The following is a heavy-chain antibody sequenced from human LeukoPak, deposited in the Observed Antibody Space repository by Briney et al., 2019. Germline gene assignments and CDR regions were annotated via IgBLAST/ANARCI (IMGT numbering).Heavy chain of an antibody. CDR3: ARWYSSGWAFDY. CDR2: IYYSGST. J-gene: IGHJ4*02. D-gene: IGHD6-19*01. CDR1: GGSISSSSYY. Sequence: SETLSLTCTVSGGSISSSSYYWAWIRQPPGKGLEWIGTIYYSGSTKYNPSLKIRVTISVDTSKNQFSLKLSSVTAADTAVYYCARWYSSGWAFDYWGQGTLVTVSS. V-gene: IGHV4-39*07.